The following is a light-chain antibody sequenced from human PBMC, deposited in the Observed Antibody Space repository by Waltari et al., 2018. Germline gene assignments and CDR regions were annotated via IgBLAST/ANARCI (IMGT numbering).Light chain of an antibody. CDR1: QSVTSK. CDR2: GAS. J-gene: IGKJ4*01. V-gene: IGKV3-15*01. CDR3: QQYNNWPRT. Sequence: EIVMTQSPATLSVSPGERATLSCRASQSVTSKLAWYQQKPGQAPRLLFYGASTRATGIPARFSGSGSGTECTLTISSLQSEDFAVYYCQQYNNWPRTFGGGTKVEIK.